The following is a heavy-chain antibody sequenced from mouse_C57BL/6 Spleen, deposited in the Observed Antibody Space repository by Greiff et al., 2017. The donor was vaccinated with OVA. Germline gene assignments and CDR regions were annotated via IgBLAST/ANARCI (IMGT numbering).Heavy chain of an antibody. Sequence: VHVKQSGPELVKPGASVKIPCKASGYTFTDYNMDWVKQSHGKSLEWIGDINPNNGGTIYNQKFKGKATLTVDKSSSTAYMELRSLTSEDTAVYYCARQDWTQGYFDVWGTGTTVTVSS. CDR3: ARQDWTQGYFDV. D-gene: IGHD4-1*01. CDR2: INPNNGGT. J-gene: IGHJ1*03. CDR1: GYTFTDYN. V-gene: IGHV1-18*01.